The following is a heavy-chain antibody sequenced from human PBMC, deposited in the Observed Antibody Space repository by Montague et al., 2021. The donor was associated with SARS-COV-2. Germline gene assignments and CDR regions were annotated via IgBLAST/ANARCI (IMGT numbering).Heavy chain of an antibody. CDR2: IYYSGST. V-gene: IGHV4-34*01. D-gene: IGHD4-17*01. CDR3: ARDYGDYGSGYYYGMDV. J-gene: IGHJ6*02. CDR1: GGSFGDYF. Sequence: SETLSLTCAVYGGSFGDYFWSWIRQPPGKGLEWIGSIYYSGSTYYNPSLKSRVTISVDTSKNQFSLKLSSVTAADTAVYYCARDYGDYGSGYYYGMDVWGQGTTVTVSS.